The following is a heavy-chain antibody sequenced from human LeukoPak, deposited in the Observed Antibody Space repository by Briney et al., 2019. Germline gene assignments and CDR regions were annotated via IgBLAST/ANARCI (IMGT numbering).Heavy chain of an antibody. CDR1: GITFSDFS. D-gene: IGHD6-19*01. J-gene: IGHJ6*02. CDR2: ISSSTSTI. V-gene: IGHV3-48*01. Sequence: PGGSLRLSCAASGITFSDFSMNWVRQAPGKGLEWVSYISSSTSTIDYADSVKGRFTISRDNAKNSLYLQMNSLRAEDTAVYYCARERQQRLGPHYYYYYGMDVWGQGTTVTVSS. CDR3: ARERQQRLGPHYYYYYGMDV.